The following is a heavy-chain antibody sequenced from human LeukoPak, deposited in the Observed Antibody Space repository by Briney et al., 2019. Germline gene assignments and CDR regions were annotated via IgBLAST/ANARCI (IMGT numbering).Heavy chain of an antibody. CDR2: IKSKASGGTI. V-gene: IGHV3-15*01. CDR1: GFTFKNAW. CDR3: TKDRPYSGSRNFGC. J-gene: IGHJ4*02. Sequence: GGSLRLSCAPSGFTFKNAWMNWVRQAPGKGPEWVGRIKSKASGGTIDYAAPVKGRFTISRDDSNNVLYLQMNSLKTEDTGVYYCTKDRPYSGSRNFGCWGQGTLVTVSS. D-gene: IGHD1-26*01.